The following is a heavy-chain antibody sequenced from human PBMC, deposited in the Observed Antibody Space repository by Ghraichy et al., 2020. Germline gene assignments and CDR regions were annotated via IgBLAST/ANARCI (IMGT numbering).Heavy chain of an antibody. D-gene: IGHD3-10*01. CDR1: GYTFTSYD. Sequence: ASVKVSCKASGYTFTSYDINWVRQATGQGLEWMGWMNPNSGNTGYAQKFQGRVTITRNTSISTAYMELSSLRSEDTAVYYCARGPVWFGELYYWGQGTLVTVSS. V-gene: IGHV1-8*03. J-gene: IGHJ4*02. CDR3: ARGPVWFGELYY. CDR2: MNPNSGNT.